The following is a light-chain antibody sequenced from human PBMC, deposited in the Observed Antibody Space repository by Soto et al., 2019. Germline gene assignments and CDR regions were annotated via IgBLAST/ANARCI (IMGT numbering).Light chain of an antibody. Sequence: IQLTQSPSSLSASVGDRVSITCRASQDIKTYLAWYQQKRGKAPKLLISGTFTLQSGVPSRFNGSGSGTDFTLAISRLQPEDFAPYYCQHLNNYPPFTFGPGTKVDLE. CDR1: QDIKTY. CDR2: GTF. V-gene: IGKV1-9*01. CDR3: QHLNNYPPFT. J-gene: IGKJ3*01.